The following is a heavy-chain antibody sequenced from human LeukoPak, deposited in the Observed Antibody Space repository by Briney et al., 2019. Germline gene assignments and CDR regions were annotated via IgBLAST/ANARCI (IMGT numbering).Heavy chain of an antibody. V-gene: IGHV3-53*01. J-gene: IGHJ4*02. D-gene: IGHD5/OR15-5a*01. CDR3: ARDGHYTIYELRFDY. CDR1: GFTVISNY. Sequence: PGGSLRLSCAASGFTVISNYMSWVRQAPGKGLEWVSVIYSGGSTCYADSVKGRFTISRDNSKNTLYLQMNSLRAEDTAVYYCARDGHYTIYELRFDYWGQGALVTVSS. CDR2: IYSGGST.